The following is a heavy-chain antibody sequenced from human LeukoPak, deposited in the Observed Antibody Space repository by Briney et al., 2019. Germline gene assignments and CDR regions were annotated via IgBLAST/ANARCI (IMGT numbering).Heavy chain of an antibody. CDR3: AKGKNWGYHFDY. V-gene: IGHV3-30-3*01. J-gene: IGHJ4*02. CDR1: GFSFSSYA. Sequence: GGSLRLSCAASGFSFSSYAMHWVRQAPGKGLEWVAVISYDGSNKYYADSVKGRFTISRDNSKNTLYLQMNSLRVEDTAVYYCAKGKNWGYHFDYWGQGTLVTVSS. CDR2: ISYDGSNK. D-gene: IGHD7-27*01.